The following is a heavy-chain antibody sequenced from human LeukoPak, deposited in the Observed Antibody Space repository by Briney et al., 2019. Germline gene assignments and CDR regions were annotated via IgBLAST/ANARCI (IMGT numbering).Heavy chain of an antibody. V-gene: IGHV1-8*01. CDR3: ARGGGGTNPNARGPKRYWFDP. D-gene: IGHD2-15*01. CDR2: MNPNSGNT. CDR1: GYTFTSYD. Sequence: WASVKVSCKASGYTFTSYDINWVRQATGQGLEWMGWMNPNSGNTGYAQKFQGRVTMTRNTSISTAYMELSSLRSEDTAVYYCARGGGGTNPNARGPKRYWFDPWGQGTLVTVSS. J-gene: IGHJ5*02.